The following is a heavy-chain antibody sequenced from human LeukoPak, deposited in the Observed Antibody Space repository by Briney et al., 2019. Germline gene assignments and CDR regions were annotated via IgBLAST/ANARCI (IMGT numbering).Heavy chain of an antibody. V-gene: IGHV3-30-3*01. CDR1: GFTFSDFA. CDR2: ISYNGVIK. D-gene: IGHD5-24*01. Sequence: PGGSLRLSCAASGFTFSDFAIHWVRQAPGKGLEWVTLISYNGVIKYYADSVKGRFTISRDNSKNTLYLQMDTLRAEDTAVYHCARAKDGTNILDYWGQGTLVTVSS. J-gene: IGHJ4*02. CDR3: ARAKDGTNILDY.